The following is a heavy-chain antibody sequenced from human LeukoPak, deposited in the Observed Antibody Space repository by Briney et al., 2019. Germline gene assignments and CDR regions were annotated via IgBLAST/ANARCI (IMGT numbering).Heavy chain of an antibody. J-gene: IGHJ4*02. V-gene: IGHV4-59*11. CDR1: GGSISSHY. CDR3: ARLRSNSWSSYYFDY. Sequence: NPSETLSLTCNVSGGSISSHYWSWIRQPPGKGLEWIGYISYTGRTNYNPSLKSRVTISGDPSNNQFSLRLSSLTAADTAVYYCARLRSNSWSSYYFDYWGPGAQVAVSP. D-gene: IGHD6-13*01. CDR2: ISYTGRT.